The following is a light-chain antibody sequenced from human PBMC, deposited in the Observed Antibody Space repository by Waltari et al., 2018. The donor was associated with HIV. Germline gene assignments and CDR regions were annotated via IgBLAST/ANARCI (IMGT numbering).Light chain of an antibody. CDR1: SLRTFY. CDR2: GKN. J-gene: IGLJ2*01. CDR3: NSRDSSVNDVV. Sequence: SSELTQDPTVSVALGHSVTITCRGDSLRTFYASWYQQKPGQAPILVIYGKNYRPSGIPDRFSGSSSGNTASLTITGAQAEDEPEYFCNSRDSSVNDVVFGGGTKLTVL. V-gene: IGLV3-19*01.